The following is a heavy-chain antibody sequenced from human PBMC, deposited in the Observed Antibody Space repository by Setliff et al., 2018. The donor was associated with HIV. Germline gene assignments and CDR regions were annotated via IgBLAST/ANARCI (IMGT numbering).Heavy chain of an antibody. D-gene: IGHD7-27*01. Sequence: LKISCAASGFTFSPYSMHWVRQAPGKGLEWVSRINGDGSFTDYADSVKGRFTISRDNAKNTLYLQMNSLRAEDTALYYCARDLNWVLFDYWGQGTLVTVSS. CDR2: INGDGSFT. CDR3: ARDLNWVLFDY. CDR1: GFTFSPYS. V-gene: IGHV3-74*01. J-gene: IGHJ4*02.